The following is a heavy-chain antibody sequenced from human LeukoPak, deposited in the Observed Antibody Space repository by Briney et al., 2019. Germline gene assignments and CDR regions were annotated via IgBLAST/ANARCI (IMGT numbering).Heavy chain of an antibody. J-gene: IGHJ4*02. V-gene: IGHV3-9*01. Sequence: PGGSLRLSCAASGFTISNYWMSWVRQAPGKGLEWVSGISWNSGSIGYADSVKGRFTISRDNAKNSLYLQMNSLRAEDTALYYCAKLSVATIKGAWDYWGQGTLVTVSS. CDR2: ISWNSGSI. CDR1: GFTISNYW. D-gene: IGHD5-12*01. CDR3: AKLSVATIKGAWDY.